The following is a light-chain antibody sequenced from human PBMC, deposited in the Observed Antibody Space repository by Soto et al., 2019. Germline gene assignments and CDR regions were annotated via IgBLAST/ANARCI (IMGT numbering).Light chain of an antibody. CDR3: QQRSNWPPEVT. J-gene: IGKJ3*01. CDR1: QSVSSS. V-gene: IGKV3-11*01. CDR2: DAS. Sequence: EIVLTQSPDTLSLSPGERATLSCRASQSVSSSLACYQQKPGQAPRLLIYDASNRATGSPARLSGSGSGTDFTLTISSLETEDVAVYYWQQRSNWPPEVTFGPGTKVDIK.